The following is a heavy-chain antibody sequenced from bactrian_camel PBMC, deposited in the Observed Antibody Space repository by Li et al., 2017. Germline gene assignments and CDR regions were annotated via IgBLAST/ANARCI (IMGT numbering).Heavy chain of an antibody. CDR2: ISRDHAGR. J-gene: IGHJ4*01. V-gene: IGHV3-2*01. CDR1: GFPVSVVC. CDR3: AADRLKCLGATWDGPVWNY. Sequence: HVQLVESGGGSVQPGESLTLSCAGSGFPVSVVCLGWFRQAPGKERESVARISRDHAGRYVAESVKGRFTASRDATNNTVYLEMNSLKAEDTAVYYCAADRLKCLGATWDGPVWNYWGQGTQVTVS. D-gene: IGHD4*01.